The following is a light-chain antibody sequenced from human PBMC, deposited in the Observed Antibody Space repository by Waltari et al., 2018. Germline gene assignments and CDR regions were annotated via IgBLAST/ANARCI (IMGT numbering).Light chain of an antibody. CDR3: QSADSSDTYV. CDR2: KDS. Sequence: SYELPQPPSVSVSPGQTARITCSGDALPKQYAYWYQQKPGQAPVLVIYKDSERPSGIPERFSGSISGTTVTLTISGVQAEDEANYYCQSADSSDTYVFGTGTKVTVL. J-gene: IGLJ1*01. V-gene: IGLV3-25*03. CDR1: ALPKQY.